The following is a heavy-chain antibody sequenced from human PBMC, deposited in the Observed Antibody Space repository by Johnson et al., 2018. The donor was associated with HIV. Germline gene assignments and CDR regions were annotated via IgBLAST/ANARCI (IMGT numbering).Heavy chain of an antibody. CDR3: ARDVGSYYVWHVFDI. D-gene: IGHD1-26*01. CDR2: ISYDGSNK. CDR1: GFTFSSYA. V-gene: IGHV3-30*04. J-gene: IGHJ3*02. Sequence: QVQLVESGGGVVQPGRSLRLSCAASGFTFSSYAMHWVRQAPGKGLEWVAVISYDGSNKYYADSVKGRFTISRDNSKNTLYLQMNSLRAEDTAVYYCARDVGSYYVWHVFDIWGQGTMVTVSS.